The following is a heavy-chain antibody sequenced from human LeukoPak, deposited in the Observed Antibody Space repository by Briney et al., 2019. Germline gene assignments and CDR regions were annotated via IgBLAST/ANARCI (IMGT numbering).Heavy chain of an antibody. CDR3: AKDPDYGGNGDYFDY. CDR2: IRYDGSNK. CDR1: GFTFSSYG. D-gene: IGHD4-23*01. V-gene: IGHV3-30*02. Sequence: PGGSLRLSCAASGFTFSSYGMHWVRQAPGKGLEWVAFIRYDGSNKYYADSVKGRFTISRDNSKNTLYLQMNSLRAEDTAVYYCAKDPDYGGNGDYFDYWGQGTLVTVSS. J-gene: IGHJ4*02.